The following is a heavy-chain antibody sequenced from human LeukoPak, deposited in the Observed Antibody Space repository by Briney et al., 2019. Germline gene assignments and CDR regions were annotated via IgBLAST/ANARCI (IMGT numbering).Heavy chain of an antibody. CDR3: AKDRHGFGLGEQLDYYYMDV. J-gene: IGHJ6*03. CDR2: INTDESTT. CDR1: GFTFSSYW. D-gene: IGHD3-16*01. Sequence: PGGSLRLSCAASGFTFSSYWIHWVRQAPGKGLVWVSRINTDESTTTYADSVKGRFTISRDNAKNTLYLQMNSLRAEDTAVDYCAKDRHGFGLGEQLDYYYMDVWGKGTTVTVSS. V-gene: IGHV3-74*03.